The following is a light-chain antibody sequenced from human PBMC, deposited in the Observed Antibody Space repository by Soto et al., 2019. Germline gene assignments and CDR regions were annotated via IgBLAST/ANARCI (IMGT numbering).Light chain of an antibody. V-gene: IGKV1-5*03. CDR3: QRYNDYSGT. J-gene: IGKJ1*01. CDR2: KAS. CDR1: QTIRTW. Sequence: DIQMTQSPYTLSASIGDRVTITCRASQTIRTWLAWYQQKPGKAPKLLIYKASILETGVPSRFSGSGSGTEFTLTISSLQPDDFATYHCQRYNDYSGTFGQGTKVEIK.